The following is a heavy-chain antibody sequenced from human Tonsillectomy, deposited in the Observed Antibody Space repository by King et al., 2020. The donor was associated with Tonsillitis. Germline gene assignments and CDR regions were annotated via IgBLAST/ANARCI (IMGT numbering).Heavy chain of an antibody. Sequence: VQLVESGGGVVQPGRSLRLSCAASGFTFNNYALHWVRQAPGKGLEWVAIISYDGSNEYYADSVKGRFTISRDNPKNTLYLQMNSLRAEDRAVYYCARDLLLNSMDSGPFYYWGQGTLVTVSS. D-gene: IGHD3-10*01. J-gene: IGHJ4*02. CDR3: ARDLLLNSMDSGPFYY. CDR2: ISYDGSNE. CDR1: GFTFNNYA. V-gene: IGHV3-30-3*01.